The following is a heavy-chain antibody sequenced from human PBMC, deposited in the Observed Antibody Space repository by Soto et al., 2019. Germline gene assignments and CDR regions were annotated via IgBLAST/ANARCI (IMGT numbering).Heavy chain of an antibody. CDR1: GYTFSNYG. D-gene: IGHD3-10*01. Sequence: QVQLVQSGTEVKKPGASCKASGYTFSNYGFSWVRQAPGQGLEWMGWISNYNGKTNHAPKLQDRVTMTTDTTTSTAYMELRNLRTDDTAVYYCARGLRRFGEATDAFDIWGQGTMVSVTS. CDR3: ARGLRRFGEATDAFDI. CDR2: ISNYNGKT. J-gene: IGHJ3*02. V-gene: IGHV1-18*01.